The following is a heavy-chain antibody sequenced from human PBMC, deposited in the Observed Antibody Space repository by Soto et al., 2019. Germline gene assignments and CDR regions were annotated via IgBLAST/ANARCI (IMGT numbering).Heavy chain of an antibody. D-gene: IGHD1-26*01. CDR2: ISYGGDKT. V-gene: IGHV3-33*05. CDR1: GFSFGSYV. J-gene: IGHJ4*02. CDR3: ARGAGATDYFDY. Sequence: QVELVESGGGVVQPGRSLRLSCAASGFSFGSYVMNWVRQAPGKGLECVAVISYGGDKTYYADSVKGRFTISRDNSNSTLYLQMNSPRAEDTAIYYCARGAGATDYFDYWGQGALVTVSS.